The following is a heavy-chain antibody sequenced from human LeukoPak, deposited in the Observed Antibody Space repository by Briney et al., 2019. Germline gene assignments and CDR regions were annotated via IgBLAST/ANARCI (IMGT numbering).Heavy chain of an antibody. Sequence: GGSLRLSCAASGFSVSSNYMSWVRQAPGKRLEWVSVIYGGGSTYYADSVKGRFTISRDNSKNTLYLQMNSLRPEDTAVFFCARHPYCTNGICFMRYYFDYWGQGTLVTVSS. CDR2: IYGGGST. J-gene: IGHJ4*02. V-gene: IGHV3-66*04. CDR1: GFSVSSNY. D-gene: IGHD2-8*01. CDR3: ARHPYCTNGICFMRYYFDY.